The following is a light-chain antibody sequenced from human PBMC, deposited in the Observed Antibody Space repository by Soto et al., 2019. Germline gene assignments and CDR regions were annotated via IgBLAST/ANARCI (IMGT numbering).Light chain of an antibody. CDR3: QQSSDNWT. V-gene: IGKV1-5*03. J-gene: IGKJ1*01. CDR2: KAS. Sequence: DIQMTQSPSTLSASVGDRVTITCRASQSISSWLAWYQQKPGTAPKLLIYKASTLQSGVPSRFSGSGSGTEFTLTISSLQPDEFATYYCQQSSDNWTFGQGTKVDIK. CDR1: QSISSW.